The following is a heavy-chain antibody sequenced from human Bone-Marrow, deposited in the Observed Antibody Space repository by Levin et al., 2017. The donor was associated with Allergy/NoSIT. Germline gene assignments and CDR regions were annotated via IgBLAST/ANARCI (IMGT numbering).Heavy chain of an antibody. V-gene: IGHV3-23*01. Sequence: PGGSLRLSCKDSGFTFNTYGMSWVRQAPGKGLEWVSHISGGGGTTNYADSVKGRFTVSRDNSRNTLFLQMNTLRAEDTAVYYCARYFQGSQYFGMDVWGQGTTVTVSS. CDR3: ARYFQGSQYFGMDV. D-gene: IGHD3-9*01. CDR1: GFTFNTYG. J-gene: IGHJ6*02. CDR2: ISGGGGTT.